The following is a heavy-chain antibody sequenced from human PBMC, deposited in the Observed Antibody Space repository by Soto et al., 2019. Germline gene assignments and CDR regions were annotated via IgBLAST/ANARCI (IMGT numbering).Heavy chain of an antibody. CDR2: INNSGTT. J-gene: IGHJ5*02. CDR3: ARDIHYAWIGDQDTGVES. D-gene: IGHD3-10*01. Sequence: QVHLQQWGAGLLKPSETLSLTCAVYGGSFSDNYWTWIRQSPGKGLEWIGEINNSGTTNYNPSLMSPITISVDTSENQFSLKLSSVTAAATAVYYCARDIHYAWIGDQDTGVESWGQGTLVTVSS. CDR1: GGSFSDNY. V-gene: IGHV4-34*01.